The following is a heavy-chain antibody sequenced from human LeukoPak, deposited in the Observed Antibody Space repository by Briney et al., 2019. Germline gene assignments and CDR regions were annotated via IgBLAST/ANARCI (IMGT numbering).Heavy chain of an antibody. Sequence: GGSLRLSCAASGFTFSSSAMNWVRQAPGKGLEWVGRIKSKTDGGTTDYAAPVKGRFTISRDDSKNTLYLQMNSLKTGDTAVYYCTTESDYYDSSGYYNYWGQGTLVTVSS. CDR3: TTESDYYDSSGYYNY. J-gene: IGHJ4*02. V-gene: IGHV3-15*07. CDR1: GFTFSSSA. D-gene: IGHD3-22*01. CDR2: IKSKTDGGTT.